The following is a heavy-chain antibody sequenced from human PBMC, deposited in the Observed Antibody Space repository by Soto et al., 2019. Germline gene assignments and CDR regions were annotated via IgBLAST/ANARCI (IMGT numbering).Heavy chain of an antibody. D-gene: IGHD2-2*01. V-gene: IGHV3-74*01. CDR3: ARVEVDCSGTSCFAGNFDY. CDR2: ISDDGSDT. CDR1: GFTFRNFW. J-gene: IGHJ4*02. Sequence: GGSLRLSCAASGFTFRNFWMHWVRQAAGKGLVWVSRISDDGSDTTYADSVKGRFTISRDNAKNTLYLQMNSLRAEDTAVYYCARVEVDCSGTSCFAGNFDYWGQGTLVTVSS.